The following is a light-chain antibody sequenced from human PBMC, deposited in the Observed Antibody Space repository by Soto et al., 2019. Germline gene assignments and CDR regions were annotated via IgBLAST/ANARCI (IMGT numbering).Light chain of an antibody. V-gene: IGKV3-20*01. J-gene: IGKJ5*01. CDR2: GAS. CDR1: QSVDSY. Sequence: EIVLAQSPATLSLSTGERATLSCRARQSVDSYLAWYQQKPGQAPRLLIYGASNRATGIADRFSGSGSGTDFTLTISRLEPQDFAVYYCQQYDNSITFGQGTRLEIK. CDR3: QQYDNSIT.